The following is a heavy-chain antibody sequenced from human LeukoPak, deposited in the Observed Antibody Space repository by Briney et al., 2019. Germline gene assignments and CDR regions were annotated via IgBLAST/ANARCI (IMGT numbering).Heavy chain of an antibody. V-gene: IGHV3-30*18. CDR2: ISYDGSNK. CDR3: AKDLGTVTTEYYYGMDV. Sequence: GRSLRLSCAASGFTFSSYGMHWVRQTPGKGLEWVAVISYDGSNKYYAGSVKGRFTISRDNSKNTLYLQMNSLRAEDTAVYYCAKDLGTVTTEYYYGMDVWGKGSTVTVSS. CDR1: GFTFSSYG. J-gene: IGHJ6*04. D-gene: IGHD4-17*01.